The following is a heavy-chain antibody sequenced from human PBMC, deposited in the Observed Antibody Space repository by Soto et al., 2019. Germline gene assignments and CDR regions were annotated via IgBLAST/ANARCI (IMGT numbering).Heavy chain of an antibody. CDR3: ARDTMVRGVTYTPFQH. J-gene: IGHJ1*01. CDR2: IYYSGST. CDR1: GGSISSGDYY. V-gene: IGHV4-30-4*01. Sequence: QVQLQESGPGLVKPEQTLSLTCTVSGGSISSGDYYWSWIRQPPGKGLEWIGYIYYSGSTYYNTSLKRRVTISVDTSKNQFSLKLSSVTAADTAVYYCARDTMVRGVTYTPFQHWGQGTQVTVSS. D-gene: IGHD3-10*01.